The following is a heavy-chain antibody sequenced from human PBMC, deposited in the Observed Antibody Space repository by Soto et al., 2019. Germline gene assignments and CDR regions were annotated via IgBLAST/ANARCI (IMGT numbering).Heavy chain of an antibody. Sequence: ETLSLTCAVYVGSFSGYYWSWIRQPPGKGLEWIGEINHIGSTNYNPSLKSRVTISVDTSKNQFSLKLSSVTAADTAVYYCAALIVVVPAAPYDGMDVWGQGTTVTVSS. CDR2: INHIGST. D-gene: IGHD2-2*01. J-gene: IGHJ6*02. CDR1: VGSFSGYY. V-gene: IGHV4-34*01. CDR3: AALIVVVPAAPYDGMDV.